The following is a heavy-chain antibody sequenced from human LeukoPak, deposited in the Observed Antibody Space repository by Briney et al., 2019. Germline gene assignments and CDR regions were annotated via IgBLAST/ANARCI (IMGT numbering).Heavy chain of an antibody. V-gene: IGHV5-51*01. Sequence: GESLKISCKGSEYNFADYWIAWVRQVPGKGLEWMGIMYPGDSDIRYSPSFQGQVTISADKSINTAYVQWSNLEASDTAMYYCARGTQLWFGESAVDFDYWGQGTLVTVSS. CDR2: MYPGDSDI. CDR3: ARGTQLWFGESAVDFDY. CDR1: EYNFADYW. J-gene: IGHJ4*02. D-gene: IGHD3-10*01.